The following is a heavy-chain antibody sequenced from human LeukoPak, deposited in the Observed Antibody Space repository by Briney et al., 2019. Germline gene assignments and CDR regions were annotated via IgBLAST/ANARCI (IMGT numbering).Heavy chain of an antibody. CDR2: IKSNSVGGTT. CDR1: GFTFTNGW. CDR3: ATDSLKRITWGVNDAFDI. V-gene: IGHV3-15*01. D-gene: IGHD3-10*01. Sequence: RGSLRLSCVVSGFTFTNGWMSWVRRAPGRGREWVGRIKSNSVGGTTDYAAPVKGRFTISRDDSKNTLYLQMNSLKTEDTAVYYCATDSLKRITWGVNDAFDIWGQGTMVTVSS. J-gene: IGHJ3*02.